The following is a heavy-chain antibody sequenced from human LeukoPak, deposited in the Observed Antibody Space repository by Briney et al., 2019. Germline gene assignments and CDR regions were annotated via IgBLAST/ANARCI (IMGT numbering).Heavy chain of an antibody. CDR1: GFTFSSYS. V-gene: IGHV3-21*01. CDR3: ARDLVVVPAANTPFDP. Sequence: GGSLRLSCAASGFTFSSYSMNWVRQAPGEGLEWVSSISSSSSYIYYADSVKGRFTISRDSAKNSLYLQMNSLRAEDTAVYYCARDLVVVPAANTPFDPWGQGTLVTVSS. D-gene: IGHD2-2*01. J-gene: IGHJ5*02. CDR2: ISSSSSYI.